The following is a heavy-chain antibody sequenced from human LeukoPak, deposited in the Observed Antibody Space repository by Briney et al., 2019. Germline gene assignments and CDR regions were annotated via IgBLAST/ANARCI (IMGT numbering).Heavy chain of an antibody. J-gene: IGHJ4*02. V-gene: IGHV5-51*01. CDR1: GYSFTSYW. CDR3: VRLNSGGFDY. D-gene: IGHD3-10*01. Sequence: GESLKISCKGSGYSFTSYWVGWVRQMPGKGLEWMGVIYPGDSDSRYSPSFQGQVTISADKSISTAYLQWCSLKASDTAMYYCVRLNSGGFDYWGQGTLVTVSS. CDR2: IYPGDSDS.